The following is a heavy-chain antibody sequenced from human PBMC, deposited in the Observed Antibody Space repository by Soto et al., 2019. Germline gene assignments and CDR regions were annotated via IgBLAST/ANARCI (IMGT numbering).Heavy chain of an antibody. Sequence: VRQMPGKGLEWMGRIDPSDSYTNYSPSFQGHVTISADKSISTAYLQWSSLKASDTAMYYCASRGYSYGPDYWGQGTLVTVSS. CDR2: IDPSDSYT. V-gene: IGHV5-10-1*01. CDR3: ASRGYSYGPDY. D-gene: IGHD5-18*01. J-gene: IGHJ4*02.